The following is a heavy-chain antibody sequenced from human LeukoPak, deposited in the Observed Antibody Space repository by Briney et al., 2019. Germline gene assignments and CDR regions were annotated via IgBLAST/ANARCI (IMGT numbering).Heavy chain of an antibody. V-gene: IGHV3-74*01. Sequence: PGGSLRLSCAASGFIFSSYWMHWVRHAPGKGLAWVSRINTDGSSTSYADSVKGRFTISRDNAKNSLYLQMNSLRAEDTAVYYCARGDSNLDYWGQGTLVTVSS. J-gene: IGHJ4*02. D-gene: IGHD4-11*01. CDR1: GFIFSSYW. CDR3: ARGDSNLDY. CDR2: INTDGSST.